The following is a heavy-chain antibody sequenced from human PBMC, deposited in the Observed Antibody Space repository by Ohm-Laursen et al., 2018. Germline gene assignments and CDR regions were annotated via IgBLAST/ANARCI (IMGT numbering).Heavy chain of an antibody. CDR3: AKDLIVVVPAAIPYYFDY. J-gene: IGHJ4*02. V-gene: IGHV3-33*06. CDR2: IWHDSSEK. D-gene: IGHD2-2*02. Sequence: RSLRLSCTASGFAFSNYGMHWVRQAPGEGLEWVAVIWHDSSEKYYPDSVKGRFTISKDNYRNTLYLEMNSLRAEDTAVYYCAKDLIVVVPAAIPYYFDYWGQGTLVTVSS. CDR1: GFAFSNYG.